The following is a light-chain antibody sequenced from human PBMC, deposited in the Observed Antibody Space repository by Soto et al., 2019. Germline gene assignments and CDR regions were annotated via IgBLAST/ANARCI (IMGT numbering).Light chain of an antibody. CDR3: QQYNNWPPLT. J-gene: IGKJ4*01. CDR2: DAS. V-gene: IGKV3-15*01. Sequence: EIVMTQSPATLSVSPGERVTLSCRASQSVRSNLAWYQQKPGQAPRLLIYDASARATGIPVRFSGSGSGTEFTLTISSLQSEDFALYYCQQYNNWPPLTFGGGTKVEI. CDR1: QSVRSN.